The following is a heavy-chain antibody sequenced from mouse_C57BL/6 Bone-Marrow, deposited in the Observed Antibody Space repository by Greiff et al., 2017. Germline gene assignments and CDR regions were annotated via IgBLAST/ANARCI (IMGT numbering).Heavy chain of an antibody. CDR3: ARSRWLPDAY. Sequence: QVQLQQPGAELVKPGASVKMSCKASGYTFTSYWITWVKQRPGQGLEWIGDIYPGSGNTYYNEKFKGKATLTADKSSSTAYRELRILTSEDSAVYFWARSRWLPDAYWGQGTLVTVSA. V-gene: IGHV1-55*01. D-gene: IGHD2-2*01. CDR2: IYPGSGNT. CDR1: GYTFTSYW. J-gene: IGHJ3*01.